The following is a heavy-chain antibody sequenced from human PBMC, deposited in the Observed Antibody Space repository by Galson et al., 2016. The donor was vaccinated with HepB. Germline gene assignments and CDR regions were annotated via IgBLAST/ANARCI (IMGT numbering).Heavy chain of an antibody. CDR1: GGTFSSYA. CDR2: ITPIFGTP. J-gene: IGHJ3*01. D-gene: IGHD3-3*01. V-gene: IGHV1-69*13. CDR3: ATKDGTNFFGAFEF. Sequence: SVKVSCKASGGTFSSYAISWVRQAPGQGPECMGGITPIFGTPKYEPRFQGRVTMTSDESSSTTYMELSSLRSEDTAVYYCATKDGTNFFGAFEFWGQGTAVSASS.